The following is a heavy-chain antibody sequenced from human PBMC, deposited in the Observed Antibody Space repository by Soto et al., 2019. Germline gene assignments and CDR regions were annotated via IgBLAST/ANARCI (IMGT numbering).Heavy chain of an antibody. Sequence: GASVKVSCKASGYTFTSYAMHWVRQAPGQRLEWMGWINAGNGNTKYSQKFQGRVTITRDTSASTAYMELSSLRSEDTAVYYCARNVYDSSSWYGSFDYWGQGTLVTVSS. CDR2: INAGNGNT. CDR3: ARNVYDSSSWYGSFDY. D-gene: IGHD6-13*01. V-gene: IGHV1-3*01. J-gene: IGHJ4*02. CDR1: GYTFTSYA.